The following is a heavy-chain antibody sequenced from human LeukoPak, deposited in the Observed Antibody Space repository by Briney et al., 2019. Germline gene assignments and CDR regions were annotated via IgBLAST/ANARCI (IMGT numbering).Heavy chain of an antibody. J-gene: IGHJ6*03. CDR2: ITSSSGTI. V-gene: IGHV3-48*01. Sequence: GGSLRLSCAASGFTFNSYSMNWVRQAPGKGLEWVSYITSSSGTIYYADSVKGRFTISRDNAKNSLYLQMNSLRAEDTAVYYCARANVYYYYYYMDVWGKGTTVTVSS. CDR1: GFTFNSYS. CDR3: ARANVYYYYYYMDV.